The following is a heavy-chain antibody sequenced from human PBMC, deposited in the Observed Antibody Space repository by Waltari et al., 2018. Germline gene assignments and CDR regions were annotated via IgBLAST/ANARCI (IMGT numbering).Heavy chain of an antibody. V-gene: IGHV4-59*01. J-gene: IGHJ4*02. D-gene: IGHD6-13*01. CDR1: GGSISSNY. CDR3: ARDHIAVDGTIFFDS. CDR2: FYDSGNT. Sequence: QVQLQESGPGLVKPSETLSLSCTVSGGSISSNYWSWIRQPPGKGLEWIGFFYDSGNTNYTPTLKRRVTISVDTSKNQFSLRLNSVTAADTAVYYCARDHIAVDGTIFFDSWGQGTLVTVSS.